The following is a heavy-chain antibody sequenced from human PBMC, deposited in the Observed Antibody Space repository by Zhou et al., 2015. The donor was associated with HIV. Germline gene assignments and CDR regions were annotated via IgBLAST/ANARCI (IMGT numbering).Heavy chain of an antibody. V-gene: IGHV1-69*02. CDR1: GGTFSSYT. CDR3: ARGRDSSGWYEAFDI. J-gene: IGHJ3*02. D-gene: IGHD6-19*01. Sequence: QVQLVQSGAEVKKPGSSVKVSCKASGGTFSSYTISWVRQAPGQGLEWMGRIIPILGIANYAQKFQGRVTITADKSTSTAYMELSSLRSEDTAVYYCARGRDSSGWYEAFDIWGQGTMVTVSS. CDR2: IIPILGIA.